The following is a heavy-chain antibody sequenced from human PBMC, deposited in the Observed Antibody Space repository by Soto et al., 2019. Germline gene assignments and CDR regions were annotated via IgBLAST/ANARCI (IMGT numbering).Heavy chain of an antibody. CDR1: GFTFSSYA. D-gene: IGHD6-6*01. CDR2: ISDSGNNT. CDR3: AKISLIAARPPTDT. J-gene: IGHJ5*02. Sequence: GGSLGLSCAASGFTFSSYAMSWVRRAPGKGLEWVSTISDSGNNTYSTDSVKGRFTISRDNSKNTLYLQMNSLRAEDTAVYYCAKISLIAARPPTDTWGQGTLVTVSS. V-gene: IGHV3-23*01.